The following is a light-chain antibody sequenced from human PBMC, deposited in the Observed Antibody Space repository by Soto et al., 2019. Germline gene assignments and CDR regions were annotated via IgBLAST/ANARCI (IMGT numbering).Light chain of an antibody. Sequence: QSALTHPAAVCGSPGQWITISCTGTSSDVGGYNYVSWYQQHPGKDPKLMIYDVSNPPSGVSNRFAGSKSGNTASLTLYGLQAEYEDDYYCSSYTSSSALVVFGGGTKLTVL. CDR2: DVS. CDR3: SSYTSSSALVV. V-gene: IGLV2-14*01. J-gene: IGLJ2*01. CDR1: SSDVGGYNY.